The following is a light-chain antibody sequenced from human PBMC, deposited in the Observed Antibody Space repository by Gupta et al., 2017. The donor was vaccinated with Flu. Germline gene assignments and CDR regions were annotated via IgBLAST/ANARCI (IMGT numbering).Light chain of an antibody. V-gene: IGKV3-15*01. CDR2: DTS. CDR3: QQYNYWPLT. CDR1: QSVGNN. Sequence: EVVMTQSPATLSVSPGERATLSCRASQSVGNNLAWYQQKPGQAPRLLIYDTSTRATGIPASFSGSGSGTEFTLTFSSLQSEDLAVYYCQQYNYWPLTFGQGTKVEIK. J-gene: IGKJ1*01.